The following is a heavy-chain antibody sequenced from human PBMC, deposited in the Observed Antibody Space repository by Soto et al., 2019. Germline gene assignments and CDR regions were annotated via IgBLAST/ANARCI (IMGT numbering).Heavy chain of an antibody. CDR1: GFTSHDYA. V-gene: IGHV3-9*02. J-gene: IGHJ4*02. CDR2: IYWNSNRI. D-gene: IGHD3-16*01. Sequence: EVKLVESGGGLVQPGRSLRVSCVASGFTSHDYAMHWVRQALGKGPERVAGIYWNSNRIDYGDSVKCRFTISRDNAEKSLYLQMNSLRPEDTAMYFCLKDVMPGGADYWGQGTLDTVSS. CDR3: LKDVMPGGADY.